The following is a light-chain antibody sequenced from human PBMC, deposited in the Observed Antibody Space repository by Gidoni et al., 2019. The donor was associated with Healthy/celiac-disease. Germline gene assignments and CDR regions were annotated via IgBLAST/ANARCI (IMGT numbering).Light chain of an antibody. CDR1: QSVSSSY. J-gene: IGKJ1*01. V-gene: IGKV3-20*01. CDR3: QQYGSSPRT. Sequence: TLSCRASQSVSSSYLAWYQQKPGQAPRLLIYGASSRATGIPDRFSGSGSGTDFTLTISRLEPEDFAVYYCQQYGSSPRTFGQGTKVEIK. CDR2: GAS.